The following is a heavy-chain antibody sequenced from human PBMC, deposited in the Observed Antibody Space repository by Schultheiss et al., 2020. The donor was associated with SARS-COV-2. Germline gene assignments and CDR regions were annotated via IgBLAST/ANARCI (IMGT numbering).Heavy chain of an antibody. D-gene: IGHD3-9*01. CDR1: GGSFSGYY. Sequence: GSLRLSCTVYGGSFSGYYWGWIRQPPGKGLEWIGEIYHSGSTNYNPSLKSRVTISVDKSKNQFSLKLSSVTAADTAVYYCARARDYDILSGRYYYYYYGMDVWGQGTTVTVSS. CDR2: IYHSGST. J-gene: IGHJ6*02. V-gene: IGHV4-34*01. CDR3: ARARDYDILSGRYYYYYYGMDV.